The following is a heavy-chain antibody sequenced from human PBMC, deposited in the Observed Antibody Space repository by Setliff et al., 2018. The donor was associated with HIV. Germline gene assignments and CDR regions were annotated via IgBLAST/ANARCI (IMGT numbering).Heavy chain of an antibody. CDR1: GGTFSSYA. V-gene: IGHV1-69*05. D-gene: IGHD1-26*01. J-gene: IGHJ3*02. Sequence: SVKVSCKASGGTFSSYAINWVRQAPRQGLEWMGGIIPMFGTLNFAQKFQGRVTITTDESTSTAYMELNSLRSEDTAVYYCARGHSHGYGYSGSYGPFDIWGQGTMVTVSS. CDR2: IIPMFGTL. CDR3: ARGHSHGYGYSGSYGPFDI.